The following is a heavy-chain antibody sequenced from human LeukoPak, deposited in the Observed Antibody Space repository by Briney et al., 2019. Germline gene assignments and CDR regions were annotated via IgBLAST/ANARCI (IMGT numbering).Heavy chain of an antibody. Sequence: GGSLRLSCAASGITFSSYSMNWVRQAPGKGLVWVSSISSSSSYIYYADSVKGRFTISRDNAKNSLYLQMNSLRAEDTAVYYCARGLLWFGESTPDYGMDVWGKGTTVTVSS. CDR2: ISSSSSYI. CDR3: ARGLLWFGESTPDYGMDV. D-gene: IGHD3-10*01. CDR1: GITFSSYS. J-gene: IGHJ6*04. V-gene: IGHV3-21*01.